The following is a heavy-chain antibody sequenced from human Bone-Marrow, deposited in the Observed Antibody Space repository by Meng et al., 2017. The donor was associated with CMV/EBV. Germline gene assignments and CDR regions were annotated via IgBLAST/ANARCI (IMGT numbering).Heavy chain of an antibody. V-gene: IGHV3-30*18. CDR2: ISYDGSNT. Sequence: SGFTFSNYGMHWVRLAPGKGLQWVAVISYDGSNTYYADSVKGRFTISRDNSKNTLYLQMNSLRAEDTAVYYCAKDRRDGYNPYFDYWGQGTLVTVSS. CDR1: GFTFSNYG. CDR3: AKDRRDGYNPYFDY. J-gene: IGHJ4*02. D-gene: IGHD5-24*01.